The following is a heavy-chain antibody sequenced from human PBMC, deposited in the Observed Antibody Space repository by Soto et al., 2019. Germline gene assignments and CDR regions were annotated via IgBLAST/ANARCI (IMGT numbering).Heavy chain of an antibody. J-gene: IGHJ6*02. CDR1: GFIFSRYG. V-gene: IGHV3-30*18. CDR2: ISYDGSNK. Sequence: GGSLRLSCEASGFIFSRYGMHWVRQAPGKGLEWVAVISYDGSNKYYAESVKGRFIISRDKSENTLYLQMNSLRAEDTAVYYCAKDLGSGKPYYYYAMDVWGQGTTVTVSS. CDR3: AKDLGSGKPYYYYAMDV. D-gene: IGHD3-10*01.